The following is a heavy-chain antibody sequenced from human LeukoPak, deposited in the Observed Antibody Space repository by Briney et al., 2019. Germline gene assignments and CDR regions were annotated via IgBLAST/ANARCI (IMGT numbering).Heavy chain of an antibody. V-gene: IGHV3-48*04. CDR2: ISSSSSTI. CDR1: GFTFSSYS. Sequence: GGSLRLSCAASGFTFSSYSMNWVRQAPGKGLEWVSYISSSSSTIYYADSVKGRFTISRDNAKNSLYLQMNSLRAEDTAVYYCARLGGVRGYYFDYWGQGTLVTVSS. D-gene: IGHD3-16*01. CDR3: ARLGGVRGYYFDY. J-gene: IGHJ4*02.